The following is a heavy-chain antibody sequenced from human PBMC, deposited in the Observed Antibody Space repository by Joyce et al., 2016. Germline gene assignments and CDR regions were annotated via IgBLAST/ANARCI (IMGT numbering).Heavy chain of an antibody. CDR2: INHSGDT. CDR3: ARNRGYSTLDY. Sequence: QVQLQESGPGLVKPSETLSLTWAVSGYSVSSNYFWGWIRQPPGKGLEWIGSINHSGDTYYNPSLTGRVTISVDTSKNQFSLELRSVTAADTAVYYCARNRGYSTLDYWGQGTLVTVSS. D-gene: IGHD5-18*01. CDR1: GYSVSSNYF. V-gene: IGHV4-38-2*01. J-gene: IGHJ4*02.